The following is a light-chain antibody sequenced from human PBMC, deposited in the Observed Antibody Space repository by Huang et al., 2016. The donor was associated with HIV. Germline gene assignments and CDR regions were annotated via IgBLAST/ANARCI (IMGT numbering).Light chain of an antibody. Sequence: EIVMTQSPATLSVSPGERVTLSCRASHRLSSQLAWYQQKRGQAPRILIYGVSTRATDIPARFSGSGSGTDFTLTINSLQSEDFATYYCQQYNDWPLTFGQGTEVEIK. CDR3: QQYNDWPLT. V-gene: IGKV3-15*01. J-gene: IGKJ1*01. CDR1: HRLSSQ. CDR2: GVS.